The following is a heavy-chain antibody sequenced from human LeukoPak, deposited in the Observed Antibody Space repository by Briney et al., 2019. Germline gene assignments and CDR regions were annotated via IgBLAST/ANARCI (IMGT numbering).Heavy chain of an antibody. J-gene: IGHJ6*02. V-gene: IGHV1-24*01. CDR2: FDPEDGET. CDR1: GYTLTELS. CDR3: TTCLNGAGQQVAIYYYGMDV. Sequence: GASVKVSCKVSGYTLTELSMHWVRQAPGKGLEWMGGFDPEDGETVYAPKFQGRVTMTEDTSADTAYMELSSLRSEDTAVYYCTTCLNGAGQQVAIYYYGMDVWGQGTTVTVSS. D-gene: IGHD2-21*01.